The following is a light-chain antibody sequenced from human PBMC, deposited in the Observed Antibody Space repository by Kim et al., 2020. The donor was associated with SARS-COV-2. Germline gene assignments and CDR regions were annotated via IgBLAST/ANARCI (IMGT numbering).Light chain of an antibody. CDR3: QAWDSSTSVV. V-gene: IGLV3-1*01. Sequence: PGQTASITCSGDKLVDKYACWYQQKPGQSPVLVIYQDSKRPAVIPERFSGSNSGNTATLTISGTQAMDEADYYCQAWDSSTSVVFGGGTQLTVL. J-gene: IGLJ2*01. CDR2: QDS. CDR1: KLVDKY.